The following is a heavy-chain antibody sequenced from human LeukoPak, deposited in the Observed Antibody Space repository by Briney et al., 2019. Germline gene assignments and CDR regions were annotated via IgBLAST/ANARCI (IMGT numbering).Heavy chain of an antibody. D-gene: IGHD3-22*01. CDR2: IRSKANNYAT. CDR3: TRRFSDDSSGYFSY. V-gene: IGHV3-73*01. J-gene: IGHJ4*02. CDR1: GFTLSGSA. Sequence: GGSLRLSCAASGFTLSGSAMHWVRQASGKGLEWVGRIRSKANNYATAYAASVKGRFTISRDDSRNTAYLQMNSLITEDTAVYYCTRRFSDDSSGYFSYWGLGTLVTVSS.